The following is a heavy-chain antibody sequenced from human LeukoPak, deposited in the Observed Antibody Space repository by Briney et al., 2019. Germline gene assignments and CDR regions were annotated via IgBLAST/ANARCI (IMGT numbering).Heavy chain of an antibody. V-gene: IGHV3-73*01. D-gene: IGHD1-14*01. Sequence: GGSLRLSCAASGFIFSGSDMHWVRQASGKGLEWVGRIRSKANSYATGYAASVRGRFIISRDDSKNTAYLQMNSLKTEDTAVYYCAKDLGGNPFDYWGQGTLVTVSS. CDR2: IRSKANSYAT. J-gene: IGHJ4*02. CDR3: AKDLGGNPFDY. CDR1: GFIFSGSD.